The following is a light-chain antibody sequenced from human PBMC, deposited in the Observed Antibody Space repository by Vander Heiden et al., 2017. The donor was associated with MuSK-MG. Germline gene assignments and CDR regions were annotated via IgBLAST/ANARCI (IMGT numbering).Light chain of an antibody. J-gene: IGKJ1*01. CDR3: QQDSSSWT. CDR2: ATS. CDR1: QRISSW. V-gene: IGKV1-5*03. Sequence: QMTQSPSTVSAYVGDSVTLTCRASQRISSWLAWYQQKPGKGPKLLIYATSSLETGVPSRFSGSGSGTEFTLTISSLQPDDFATYYCQQDSSSWTFGQGTKVEMK.